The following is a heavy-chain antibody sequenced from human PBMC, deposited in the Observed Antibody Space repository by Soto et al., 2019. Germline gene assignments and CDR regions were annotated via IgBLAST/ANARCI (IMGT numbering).Heavy chain of an antibody. V-gene: IGHV4-34*01. D-gene: IGHD6-19*01. Sequence: SETLSLTCAVYGGSFSGYYWSWIRQPPGKGLEWIGEINHSGSTNYNPSLKSRVTISVDTSKNQFSLKLSSVTAADTAVYYCAGTEIASVAYDYWGQGTLVTVSS. CDR1: GGSFSGYY. CDR2: INHSGST. J-gene: IGHJ4*02. CDR3: AGTEIASVAYDY.